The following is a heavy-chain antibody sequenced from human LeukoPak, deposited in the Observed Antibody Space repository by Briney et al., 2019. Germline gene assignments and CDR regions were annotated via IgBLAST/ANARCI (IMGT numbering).Heavy chain of an antibody. D-gene: IGHD5-12*01. CDR2: ISSSSSYI. V-gene: IGHV3-21*01. CDR1: GFTFSSYS. CDR3: ARGGGYSGYGAYYFDY. Sequence: GGSLRLSCAASGFTFSSYSMNWVRQAPGKGLEWVSSISSSSSYIYYADSVKGRLTISRDNAKNSLYLQMNSLRAEDTAVYYCARGGGYSGYGAYYFDYWGQGTLVTVSS. J-gene: IGHJ4*02.